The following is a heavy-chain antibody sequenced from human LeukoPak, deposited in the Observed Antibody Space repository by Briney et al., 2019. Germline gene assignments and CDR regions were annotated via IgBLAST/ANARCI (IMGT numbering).Heavy chain of an antibody. D-gene: IGHD5-18*01. CDR1: GGSFSGYY. J-gene: IGHJ3*02. CDR3: ARERLKAMANYAFDI. CDR2: INHSGST. V-gene: IGHV4-34*01. Sequence: SETLSLTCAVYGGSFSGYYWSWIRQPPGKGLEWFGEINHSGSTNYNPSLKSRVTISVDTSKNQFSLKLSSVTAADTAVYYCARERLKAMANYAFDIWGQGTMVTVSS.